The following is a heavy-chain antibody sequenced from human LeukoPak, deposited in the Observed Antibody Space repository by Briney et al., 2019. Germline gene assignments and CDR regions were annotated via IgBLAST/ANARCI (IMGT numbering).Heavy chain of an antibody. CDR1: GFTFSSYG. V-gene: IGHV3-33*01. D-gene: IGHD5/OR15-5a*01. CDR3: ARDYLRTHFDY. CDR2: IWYDGSNK. J-gene: IGHJ4*02. Sequence: PGGSLRLSCAASGFTFSSYGMHWVRQAPGKGLEWVAVIWYDGSNKYYADSVKGRFTISRDNSKNTLYLQMNSLRAEDTAVYYCARDYLRTHFDYWGQGTLVIVSS.